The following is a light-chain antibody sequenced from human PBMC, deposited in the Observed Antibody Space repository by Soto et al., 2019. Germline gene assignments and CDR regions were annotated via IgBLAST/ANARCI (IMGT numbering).Light chain of an antibody. J-gene: IGKJ5*01. V-gene: IGKV3-20*01. CDR2: SAS. Sequence: EIVLTPSPDPLCLSPGERATLSCRASESVTSSHIAWYQQKPGQAPRLLIYSASSRATGIRDRFSGSGSGTDFTLTISTLDPEDFAVYYCQYYGSTRNTFGQGTRREMK. CDR3: QYYGSTRNT. CDR1: ESVTSSH.